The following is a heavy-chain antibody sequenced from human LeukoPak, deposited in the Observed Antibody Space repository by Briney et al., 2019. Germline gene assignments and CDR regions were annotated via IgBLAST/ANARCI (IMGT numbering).Heavy chain of an antibody. CDR2: IDYSVTT. J-gene: IGHJ4*02. CDR1: GGSVSSGTYF. CDR3: ARWGTY. D-gene: IGHD7-27*01. V-gene: IGHV4-61*01. Sequence: EPSETLSLTCTVSGGSVSSGTYFWTWVRQPPGKGLEWIGHIDYSVTTNYNPPLKSRVTMSLDTSKNQFSLKLTSVTAADTAIYFCARWGTYWGQGILVTVSS.